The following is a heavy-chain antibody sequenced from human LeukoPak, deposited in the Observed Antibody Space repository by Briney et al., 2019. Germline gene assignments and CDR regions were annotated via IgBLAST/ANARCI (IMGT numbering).Heavy chain of an antibody. CDR3: ARPTSYGYYFDS. Sequence: ASVKVSCKAAGYTFTAYFIHWVRQAPGQGLEWMGRINPNSGDTNYAQKFQGRVTMTRDTSTSTAYMELSRLTSDDTAVYYCARPTSYGYYFDSWGQGTPVTVSS. J-gene: IGHJ4*02. CDR2: INPNSGDT. V-gene: IGHV1-2*06. D-gene: IGHD5-18*01. CDR1: GYTFTAYF.